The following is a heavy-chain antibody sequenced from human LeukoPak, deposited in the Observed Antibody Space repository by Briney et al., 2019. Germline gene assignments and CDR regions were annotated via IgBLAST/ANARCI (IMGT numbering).Heavy chain of an antibody. CDR1: GFTFSSYA. CDR3: ARDLDDTRGLAFDT. CDR2: ISGSGGST. D-gene: IGHD3-22*01. V-gene: IGHV3-23*01. J-gene: IGHJ5*02. Sequence: SGGSQRLSCAASGFTFSSYAMSWVRQAPGKGLEWVSAISGSGGSTYYADSVKGRFTISRDNAKNSLYLQMSSLRAEDTAVYYCARDLDDTRGLAFDTWGQGTLVTVSS.